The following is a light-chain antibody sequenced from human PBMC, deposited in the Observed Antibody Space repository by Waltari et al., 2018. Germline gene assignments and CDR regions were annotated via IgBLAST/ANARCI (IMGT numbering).Light chain of an antibody. CDR3: QQYASSVLYT. CDR1: QRLGKNY. Sequence: IVLTQSPGTLSLSPGDRASLSCKASQRLGKNYVAWYQHKPGQAPRLVIYGASSRAAGIPDRFSGSGSGTDFTLTISRLEPEDFAVYYYQQYASSVLYTFGQGTKLEIK. CDR2: GAS. V-gene: IGKV3-20*01. J-gene: IGKJ2*01.